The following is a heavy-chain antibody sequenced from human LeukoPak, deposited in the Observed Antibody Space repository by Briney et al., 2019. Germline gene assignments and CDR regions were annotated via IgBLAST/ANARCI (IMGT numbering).Heavy chain of an antibody. J-gene: IGHJ3*02. CDR2: ISSSSSYI. V-gene: IGHV3-21*04. D-gene: IGHD3-22*01. CDR3: ARGTDHYYDSSGYYQNPDAFDI. Sequence: GGSLRLSCAASGFTFSSYSMNWVRQAPGKGLEWVSSISSSSSYIYYADSVKGRFTISRDNAQNSLYLQMNSLRAEDTAVYYCARGTDHYYDSSGYYQNPDAFDIWGQGTMVTVSS. CDR1: GFTFSSYS.